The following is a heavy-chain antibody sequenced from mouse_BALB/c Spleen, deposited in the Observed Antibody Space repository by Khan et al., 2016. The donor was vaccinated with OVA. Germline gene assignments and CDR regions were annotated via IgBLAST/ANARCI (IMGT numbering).Heavy chain of an antibody. CDR3: AKEDYGSSSFDY. V-gene: IGHV2-6-5*01. J-gene: IGHJ2*01. CDR1: GFSLTGYG. Sequence: QVQLKESGPGLVAPSQSLSITCTVSGFSLTGYGVSWIRQPPGKGLEWLGSIWGGGSPYYNSTLKSRLSIRKDNSKSQVFLKMNSLKTDDTAMYYCAKEDYGSSSFDYWGQGTTLTVSS. CDR2: IWGGGSP. D-gene: IGHD1-1*01.